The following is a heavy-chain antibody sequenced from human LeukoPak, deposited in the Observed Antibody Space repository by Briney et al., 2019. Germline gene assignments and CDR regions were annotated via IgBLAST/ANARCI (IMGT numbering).Heavy chain of an antibody. CDR1: GFTFDDYG. Sequence: PGGSLRLSCAASGFTFDDYGMSWVRQAPGKGLEWVSGINWNGGITAYADSVKGRFTISRDNAKNSLYLQMNSLRAEDTAVYYCARFSPRAMGNYLDFWGQGTLVTVSS. V-gene: IGHV3-20*04. CDR3: ARFSPRAMGNYLDF. J-gene: IGHJ4*02. CDR2: INWNGGIT. D-gene: IGHD7-27*01.